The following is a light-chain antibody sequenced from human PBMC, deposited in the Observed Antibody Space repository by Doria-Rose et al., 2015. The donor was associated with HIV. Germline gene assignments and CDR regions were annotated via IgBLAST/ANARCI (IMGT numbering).Light chain of an antibody. V-gene: IGKV3-20*01. J-gene: IGKJ1*01. CDR1: QSFSSTY. CDR3: HQYGTSWT. Sequence: LTQSPGTLSLSPGERATLSCRASQSFSSTYLAWYQQKPGQAPSLLIYDGSTRATGIPDRFGASGSRTDFTLTINRLEPEDFALYYCHQYGTSWTFGQGTKVEI. CDR2: DGS.